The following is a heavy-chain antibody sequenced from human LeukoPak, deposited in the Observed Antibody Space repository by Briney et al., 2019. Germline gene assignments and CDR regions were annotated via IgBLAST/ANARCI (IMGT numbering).Heavy chain of an antibody. CDR3: ARELYYYDSSGYYRNTYYFDY. CDR1: GGSISSGGYY. CDR2: IYYSGST. V-gene: IGHV4-31*03. J-gene: IGHJ4*02. D-gene: IGHD3-22*01. Sequence: SQTLSLTCNVSGGSISSGGYYWSWIRQHPGKGLEWIVYIYYSGSTYYNPSLKSRVTVSVDTSKNQFSLKLSSVTAADTAVYYCARELYYYDSSGYYRNTYYFDYWGQGTLVTVSS.